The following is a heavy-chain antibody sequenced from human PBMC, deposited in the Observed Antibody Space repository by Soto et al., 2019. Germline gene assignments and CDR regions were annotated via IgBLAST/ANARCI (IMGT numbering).Heavy chain of an antibody. V-gene: IGHV4-4*07. CDR3: ARIAVRYNWFAP. CDR1: SCYSPDYY. Sequence: FVIHSLTNPVSSCYSPDYYGTWIRQPAGKGLEWIGHVYFSGYTNSNPSLRSRVTLSIDTSKNQFSLQMRSVTAADTALYYCARIAVRYNWFAPWGQGIPVIVSS. CDR2: VYFSGYT. D-gene: IGHD2-21*01. J-gene: IGHJ5*02.